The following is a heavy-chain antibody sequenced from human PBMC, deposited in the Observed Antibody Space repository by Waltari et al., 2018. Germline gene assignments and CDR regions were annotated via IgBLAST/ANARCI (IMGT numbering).Heavy chain of an antibody. D-gene: IGHD3-22*01. CDR3: ARQSFYYDSSGSPPPDY. CDR1: GYTLTSSE. V-gene: IGHV1-3*01. Sequence: QVQLVQSGAEVKTPGASVRVSCKASGYTLTSSELHWVRQAPGQRLEWMGWINAGNGDTKYSQKFQGRVTLSRDTSASTAYMDLSSLRSEDTAIYYCARQSFYYDSSGSPPPDYWGQGTLVTVSS. J-gene: IGHJ4*02. CDR2: INAGNGDT.